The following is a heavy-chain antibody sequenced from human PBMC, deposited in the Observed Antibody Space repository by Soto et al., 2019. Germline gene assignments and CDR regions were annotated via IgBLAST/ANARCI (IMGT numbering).Heavy chain of an antibody. D-gene: IGHD3-22*01. CDR2: IIPIFGTA. CDR3: ARGPGSQSVRPHFDY. J-gene: IGHJ4*02. Sequence: QVQLVQSGAELKKPGSSVKVSCKASGGTFSSYAISWVGQAPGQGLDWMEGIIPIFGTANYAQKFQGRVTITADESTSTAYMELSSLRSEDTAVYYCARGPGSQSVRPHFDYWGQGTLVTVSS. V-gene: IGHV1-69*01. CDR1: GGTFSSYA.